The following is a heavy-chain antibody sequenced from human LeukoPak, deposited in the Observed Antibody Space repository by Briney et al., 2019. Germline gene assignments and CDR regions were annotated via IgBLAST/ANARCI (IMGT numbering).Heavy chain of an antibody. CDR2: IKPDGSGK. V-gene: IGHV3-7*01. CDR3: ARCAVAAAGDY. J-gene: IGHJ4*02. Sequence: GGSLRLSCAASGLTFSSYWMSWVRQAPGKGPEWVANIKPDGSGKYYVDSVKGRFTISRDNAENSLFLHMNSLRAEDTAVYYCARCAVAAAGDYWGRGTLVTVSS. D-gene: IGHD6-13*01. CDR1: GLTFSSYW.